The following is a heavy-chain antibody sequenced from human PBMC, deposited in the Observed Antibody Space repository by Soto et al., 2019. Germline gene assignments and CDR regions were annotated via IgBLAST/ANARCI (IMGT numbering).Heavy chain of an antibody. CDR3: TRVGTFLGYCSGGSCLIADY. CDR1: GFTFGDYA. Sequence: GGSLRLSCTASGFTFGDYAMSWFRQAPGKGLEWVGFIRSKAYGGTTEYAASVKGRFTISRDDSKSIAYLQMNSLKTEDTAVYYCTRVGTFLGYCSGGSCLIADYWGQGTLVTVSS. V-gene: IGHV3-49*03. D-gene: IGHD2-15*01. J-gene: IGHJ4*02. CDR2: IRSKAYGGTT.